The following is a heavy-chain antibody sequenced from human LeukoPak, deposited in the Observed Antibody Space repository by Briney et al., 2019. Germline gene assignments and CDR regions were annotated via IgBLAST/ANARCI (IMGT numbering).Heavy chain of an antibody. J-gene: IGHJ5*02. CDR2: IHPSGGST. CDR1: GYTFTGYY. V-gene: IGHV1-46*01. CDR3: ARDYGDNNWFDH. D-gene: IGHD4-17*01. Sequence: ASVKVSCKASGYTFTGYYMHWVRQAPGQGLEWMGIIHPSGGSTTSAQKFQGRVTMTRDTSTSTVYMELSSLRSEDTAVYYCARDYGDNNWFDHWGQGILVTVSS.